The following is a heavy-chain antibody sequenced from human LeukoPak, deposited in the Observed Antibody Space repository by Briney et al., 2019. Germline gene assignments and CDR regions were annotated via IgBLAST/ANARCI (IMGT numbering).Heavy chain of an antibody. D-gene: IGHD3-22*01. CDR1: GGSISSGGYY. CDR3: ARVSEVVLYYFDY. V-gene: IGHV4-61*08. Sequence: PSQTLSLTCTVSGGSISSGGYYWTWIRQPPGKGLEWIGYIYYTGSTSYNPSLKSRVTISVQTSKNQFSLKLSSVTAADTAVYYCARVSEVVLYYFDYWGQGTLVTVSS. CDR2: IYYTGST. J-gene: IGHJ4*02.